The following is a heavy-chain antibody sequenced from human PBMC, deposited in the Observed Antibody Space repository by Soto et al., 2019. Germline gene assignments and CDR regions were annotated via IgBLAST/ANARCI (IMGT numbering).Heavy chain of an antibody. J-gene: IGHJ6*02. CDR3: ARDRGYDAHDYYYNAMDV. Sequence: EVQLVESGGGLVKPGGSLRLSCVASGFTSRSYTMNWVRQAPGKGLEWVSAIRGFSPYTFYADSLKGRFTISRDNAKNSLYLQMNSLRAEDTAVYYCARDRGYDAHDYYYNAMDVWGQGTTVTVSS. D-gene: IGHD2-15*01. V-gene: IGHV3-21*01. CDR2: IRGFSPYT. CDR1: GFTSRSYT.